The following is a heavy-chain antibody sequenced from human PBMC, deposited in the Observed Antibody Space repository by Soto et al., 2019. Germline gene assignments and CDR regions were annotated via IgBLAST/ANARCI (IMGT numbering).Heavy chain of an antibody. V-gene: IGHV1-69*01. Sequence: QVQLVESGAEVKKPGSSVRVSCKASGGTFSKYKITWVRQAPGQGLEWMGGIIPVFGTANYAQKFQGRVPITADESTSTAYMDVSSLRSDDTAVYYCARDCSGGGCYSDHPFYYGMDVWGQGTTVTVSS. CDR2: IIPVFGTA. D-gene: IGHD2-15*01. CDR1: GGTFSKYK. CDR3: ARDCSGGGCYSDHPFYYGMDV. J-gene: IGHJ6*02.